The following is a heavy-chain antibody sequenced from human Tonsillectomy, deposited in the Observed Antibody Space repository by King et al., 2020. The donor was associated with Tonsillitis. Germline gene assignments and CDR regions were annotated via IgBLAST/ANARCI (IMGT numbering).Heavy chain of an antibody. J-gene: IGHJ4*02. CDR2: IYYTGNT. D-gene: IGHD2-2*03. Sequence: LQLQDSCPGLLKPSETLSLTCTVSGGSISSSSYFWGWIRQPPGKGLEWIGSIYYTGNTYYNPSLKSRVTISADTSKNQFSLKASSVTAADTAVYYCARHGGLDIVVVPAVNNWGQGTLVTVSS. CDR1: GGSISSSSYF. CDR3: ARHGGLDIVVVPAVNN. V-gene: IGHV4-39*01.